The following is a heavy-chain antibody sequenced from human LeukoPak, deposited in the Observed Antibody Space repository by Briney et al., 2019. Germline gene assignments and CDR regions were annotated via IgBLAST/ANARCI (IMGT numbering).Heavy chain of an antibody. CDR3: ARGDSGYDSDAFDI. CDR1: GGSISSYY. V-gene: IGHV4-59*01. Sequence: SETLSLTCTVSGGSISSYYWSWIRQPAGKGLEWIGYIYYSGSTNYNPSLKSRVTISVDTSKNQFSLKLSSVTAADTAVYYCARGDSGYDSDAFDIWGQGTMVTVSS. D-gene: IGHD5-12*01. J-gene: IGHJ3*02. CDR2: IYYSGST.